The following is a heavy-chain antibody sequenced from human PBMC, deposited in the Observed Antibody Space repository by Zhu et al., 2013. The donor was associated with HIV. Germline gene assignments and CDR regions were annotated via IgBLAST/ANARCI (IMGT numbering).Heavy chain of an antibody. V-gene: IGHV3-73*01. D-gene: IGHD1-26*01. Sequence: EVQLVESGGGLVQPGGSLKLSCAASGFTFSGSAMHWVRQASGKGLEWVGRIRSKANSYATAYAASVEGRFTISRDDSKNTAYLQMNSLKTEDTAVYYCTQEGIVGAPNWFDPWGQGTLVTVSS. CDR1: GFTFSGSA. J-gene: IGHJ5*02. CDR2: IRSKANSYAT. CDR3: TQEGIVGAPNWFDP.